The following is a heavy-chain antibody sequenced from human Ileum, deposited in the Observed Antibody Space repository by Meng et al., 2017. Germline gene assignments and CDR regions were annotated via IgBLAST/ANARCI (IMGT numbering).Heavy chain of an antibody. CDR2: ISGNGAAK. D-gene: IGHD2-2*02. CDR1: GFTFADYA. V-gene: IGHV3-23*01. CDR3: ARWTYHYDF. Sequence: QLLESGGGLVQPGGSLRLSCTGSGFTFADYAINWVRQAPGKGLEWVSAISGNGAAKLYADSAKGWFTISRDNSKNSIYMEMYTLRVEDTAIYYCARWTYHYDFWGQGTLVTVSS. J-gene: IGHJ4*02.